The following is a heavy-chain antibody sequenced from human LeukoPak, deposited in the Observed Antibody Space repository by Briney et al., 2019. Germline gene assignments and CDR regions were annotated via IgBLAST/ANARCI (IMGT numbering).Heavy chain of an antibody. CDR2: ISAYNGNT. CDR3: ARDRTLYDFWSGYLNY. J-gene: IGHJ4*02. V-gene: IGHV1-18*01. CDR1: GYTFTSYG. Sequence: GASVKVSCKASGYTFTSYGISWVRPAPGQGLEWMGWISAYNGNTNYAQKLQGRVTMTTDTSTSTAYMELRSLRSDDTAVYYCARDRTLYDFWSGYLNYWGQGTLVTVSS. D-gene: IGHD3-3*01.